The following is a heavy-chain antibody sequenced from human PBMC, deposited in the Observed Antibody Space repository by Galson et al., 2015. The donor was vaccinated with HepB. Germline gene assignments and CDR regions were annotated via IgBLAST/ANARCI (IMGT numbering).Heavy chain of an antibody. Sequence: SLRLSCAASGFTVSSNYMSWVRQAPGKGLEWVSVIYSGGSTYYADSVKGQFTISRDNSKNTLYLQMNSLRAEDTAVYYCARDGGWEIGFDPWGQGTLVTVSS. D-gene: IGHD1-26*01. CDR3: ARDGGWEIGFDP. CDR2: IYSGGST. CDR1: GFTVSSNY. J-gene: IGHJ5*02. V-gene: IGHV3-53*01.